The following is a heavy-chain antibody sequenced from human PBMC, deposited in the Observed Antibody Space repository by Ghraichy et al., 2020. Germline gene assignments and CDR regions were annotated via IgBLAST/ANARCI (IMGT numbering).Heavy chain of an antibody. J-gene: IGHJ5*02. V-gene: IGHV4-59*01. CDR3: ARLSSSWYRRWFDP. Sequence: SETLSLTCTVSGGSISSYYWSWIRQPPGKGLEWIGYIYYSGSTNYNPSLKSRVTISVDTSKNQFSLKLSSVTAADTAVYYCARLSSSWYRRWFDPWGQGTLVTVSS. CDR2: IYYSGST. CDR1: GGSISSYY. D-gene: IGHD6-13*01.